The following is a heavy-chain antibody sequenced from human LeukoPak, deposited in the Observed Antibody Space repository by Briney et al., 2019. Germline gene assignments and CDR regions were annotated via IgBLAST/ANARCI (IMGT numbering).Heavy chain of an antibody. Sequence: GGSLRLSCAASGFTFSSYEMNWVRQAPGKGLEWVSYISSSGSTIYYADSVKGRFTISRDNANNSLYLQMNSLRAEDTAVYYCARFTVTPYFDYWGQGTLVTVSS. CDR3: ARFTVTPYFDY. CDR1: GFTFSSYE. V-gene: IGHV3-48*03. CDR2: ISSSGSTI. J-gene: IGHJ4*02. D-gene: IGHD4-17*01.